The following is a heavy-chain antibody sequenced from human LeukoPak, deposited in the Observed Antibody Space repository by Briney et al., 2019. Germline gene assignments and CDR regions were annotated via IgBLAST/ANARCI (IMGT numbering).Heavy chain of an antibody. Sequence: SETLSLTCAVSGGSISSSSYYWGWIRQPPGKGLEWIGSIYYSGNTYYNPSLKSRLTISVDTSKNQFSLKLSSVTAADAAVYYCARDSLGAGTVGATSGYWGQGTLVTVSS. CDR1: GGSISSSSYY. CDR2: IYYSGNT. J-gene: IGHJ4*02. CDR3: ARDSLGAGTVGATSGY. D-gene: IGHD1-26*01. V-gene: IGHV4-39*02.